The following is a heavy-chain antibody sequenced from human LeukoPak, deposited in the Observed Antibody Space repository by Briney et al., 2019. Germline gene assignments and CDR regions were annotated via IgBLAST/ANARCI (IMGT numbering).Heavy chain of an antibody. CDR1: GFTFSTYA. CDR3: ARRAGGYSHPYDY. CDR2: IYSGGTT. V-gene: IGHV3-53*01. Sequence: GGSLRLSCAASGFTFSTYAMHWVRQAPGKGLEWVSLIYSGGTTYYADSVKGRFTISRDNSKNTLYLQMNSLRAEDTAVYYCARRAGGYSHPYDYWGQGILVTVSS. D-gene: IGHD4-23*01. J-gene: IGHJ4*02.